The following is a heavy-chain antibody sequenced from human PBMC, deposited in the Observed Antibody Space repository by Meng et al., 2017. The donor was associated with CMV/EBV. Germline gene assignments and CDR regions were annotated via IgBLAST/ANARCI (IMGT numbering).Heavy chain of an antibody. J-gene: IGHJ6*02. Sequence: GESLKISCAASGFTFSSYSMNWVRQAPGKGLEWVSSISSSSYIYYADSVKGRFTISRDNAKNSLYLQMNSLRAEDTAVYYCARLPGTGSGDKDVWGQGTTVTVSS. V-gene: IGHV3-21*01. CDR1: GFTFSSYS. CDR2: ISSSSYI. CDR3: ARLPGTGSGDKDV. D-gene: IGHD3-10*01.